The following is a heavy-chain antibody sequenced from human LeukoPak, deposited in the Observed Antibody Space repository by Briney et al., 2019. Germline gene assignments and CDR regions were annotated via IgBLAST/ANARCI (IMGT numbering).Heavy chain of an antibody. D-gene: IGHD1-14*01. J-gene: IGHJ4*02. CDR2: ISSSPTTI. CDR1: GFTFSSYN. V-gene: IGHV3-48*02. CDR3: ARERYRLPFGY. Sequence: AGGSLRLSCAASGFTFSSYNMNWVRQAPGKGLEWISYISSSPTTIYYADSVKGRFTISRDNAKNSLYLQMNSLSDEDTAVYYCARERYRLPFGYWGQGTLVTVSS.